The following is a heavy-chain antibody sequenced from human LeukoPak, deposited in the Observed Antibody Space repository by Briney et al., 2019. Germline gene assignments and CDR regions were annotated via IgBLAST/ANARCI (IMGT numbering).Heavy chain of an antibody. CDR3: WSGSSYFDY. V-gene: IGHV4-34*01. CDR2: INHSGST. D-gene: IGHD1-26*01. CDR1: GGSFSGYY. J-gene: IGHJ4*02. Sequence: SETLSLTCAVYGGSFSGYYWSWIRQPPGKGLEWVGEINHSGSTNYNPSLKSRVTISVDTSKNQFSLKLSSVTAADTAVYFRWSGSSYFDYWGQGTLVTVSS.